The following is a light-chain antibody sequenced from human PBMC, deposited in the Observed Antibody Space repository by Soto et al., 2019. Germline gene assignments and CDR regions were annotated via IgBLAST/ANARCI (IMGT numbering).Light chain of an antibody. CDR2: LEGSGSY. CDR1: SGHSSYI. Sequence: QSVLTQSSSASASLGSSVKLTCTLSSGHSSYIIAWHQQQPGKAPRYLMKLEGSGSYNKGSGVPDRFSGSISGADRYLTISNLQSEDEADYYCETWDSNTHVFGTGTKLTVL. V-gene: IGLV4-60*03. J-gene: IGLJ1*01. CDR3: ETWDSNTHV.